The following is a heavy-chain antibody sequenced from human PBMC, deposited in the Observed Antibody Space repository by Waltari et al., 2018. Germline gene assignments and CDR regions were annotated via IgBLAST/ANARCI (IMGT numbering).Heavy chain of an antibody. CDR2: IYHSGST. CDR3: ARRVRGSELDY. Sequence: QVQLQESGPGLVKPSETLSLTCAVSGYSISSGYYWVWIRQPPGKGLEWIGSIYHSGSTYYNPSLKSRVTISVDTSKNQFSLKLSSVTAADTAVYYCARRVRGSELDYWGQGTLVTVSS. J-gene: IGHJ4*02. CDR1: GYSISSGYY. V-gene: IGHV4-38-2*01. D-gene: IGHD3-10*01.